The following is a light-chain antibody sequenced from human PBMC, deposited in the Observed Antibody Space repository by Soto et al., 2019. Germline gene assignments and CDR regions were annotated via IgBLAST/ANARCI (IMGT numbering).Light chain of an antibody. Sequence: DIQMTQSPSSVSASVGDRVTITCQASQDISLWLVWYQQKPGKAPKLLINTASILQSGVPSRFSGSGSGTDFTLTISSMQVEDVASYYCQQAHSFPYTFGQGTKLEIK. CDR3: QQAHSFPYT. V-gene: IGKV1-12*01. CDR2: TAS. CDR1: QDISLW. J-gene: IGKJ2*01.